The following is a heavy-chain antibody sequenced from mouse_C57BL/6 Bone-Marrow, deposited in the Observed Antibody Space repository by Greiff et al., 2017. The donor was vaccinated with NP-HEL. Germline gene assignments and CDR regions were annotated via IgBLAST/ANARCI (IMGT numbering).Heavy chain of an antibody. D-gene: IGHD1-2*01. CDR2: IDPENGDT. J-gene: IGHJ4*01. CDR3: TRLLRLYYYAMDY. CDR1: GFNIKDDY. Sequence: EVQLQQSGAELVRPGASVKLSCTASGFNIKDDYMHWVKQRPEQGLEWIGWIDPENGDTEYASKFQGKATITADTSSNTAYLQLSSLTSEDTAVYYCTRLLRLYYYAMDYWGQGTSVTVSS. V-gene: IGHV14-4*01.